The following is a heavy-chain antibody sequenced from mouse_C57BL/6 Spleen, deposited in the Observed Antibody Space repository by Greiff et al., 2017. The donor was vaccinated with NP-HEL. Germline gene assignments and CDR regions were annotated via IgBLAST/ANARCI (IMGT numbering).Heavy chain of an antibody. CDR1: GFTFSSYA. Sequence: VQLKESGGGLVKPGGSLKLSCAASGFTFSSYAMSWVRQTPEKRLEWVATISDGGSYTYYPDNVKGRFTISRDNAKNNLYLQMSHLKSEDTAMYYCARDYYGSEGFDYWGQGTTLTVSS. D-gene: IGHD1-1*01. CDR3: ARDYYGSEGFDY. J-gene: IGHJ2*01. V-gene: IGHV5-4*01. CDR2: ISDGGSYT.